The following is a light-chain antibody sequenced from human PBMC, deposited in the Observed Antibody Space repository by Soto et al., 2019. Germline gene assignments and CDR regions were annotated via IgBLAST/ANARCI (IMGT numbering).Light chain of an antibody. CDR2: EVN. CDR3: SSCTSSSTLLYV. CDR1: SSDVGYYNY. J-gene: IGLJ1*01. Sequence: ALTPPASVSGSPGQAITISCPGTSSDVGYYNYVSWYRQHPGKAPRLMIYEVNNRPSGVSNRFSGSKSGNTASLTISGLQAEDEADYYCSSCTSSSTLLYVFGTGTKVTVL. V-gene: IGLV2-14*01.